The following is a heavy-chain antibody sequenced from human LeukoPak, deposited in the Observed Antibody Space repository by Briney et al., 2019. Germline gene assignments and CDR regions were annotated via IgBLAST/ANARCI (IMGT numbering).Heavy chain of an antibody. J-gene: IGHJ6*02. D-gene: IGHD4-23*01. CDR1: GFTFSSYV. CDR3: ARGGNSEDPYYYYGMDV. CDR2: ISGDGNST. Sequence: GGSLRLSCAASGFTFSSYVMYWVRQAPGKGLEYVSAISGDGNSTYYANSVKGRFTISRDNSKNTLYLQMNSLSAEDTAVYYCARGGNSEDPYYYYGMDVWGQGTTVTVSS. V-gene: IGHV3-64*01.